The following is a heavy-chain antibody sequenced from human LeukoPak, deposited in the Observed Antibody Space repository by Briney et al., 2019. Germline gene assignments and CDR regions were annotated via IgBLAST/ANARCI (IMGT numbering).Heavy chain of an antibody. CDR3: ARSRGDGYNFGFLRD. CDR1: GFTFSSYG. Sequence: PGGSLRLTCAASGFTFSSYGMSWVRQAPGKGLEWASAISGSGGSTYYADSVKGRFTISRDNSKNTLYLQMNSLRAEDTAVYYCARSRGDGYNFGFLRDWGQGTLVTVSS. J-gene: IGHJ4*02. V-gene: IGHV3-23*01. CDR2: ISGSGGST. D-gene: IGHD5-24*01.